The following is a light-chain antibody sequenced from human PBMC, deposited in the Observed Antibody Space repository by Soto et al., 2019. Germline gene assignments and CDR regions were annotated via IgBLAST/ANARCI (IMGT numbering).Light chain of an antibody. V-gene: IGKV3D-20*02. CDR2: GAS. CDR1: QSVSSSY. J-gene: IGKJ1*01. CDR3: QQRSNWPRA. Sequence: IVLTQSPGTLSLSPWERATLSCRASQSVSSSYLAWYQQKPGQAPRLLIYGASSRATGIPARFSGSGSGTDFTLTISSLEPEDFAVYYCQQRSNWPRAFGQGTKVDIK.